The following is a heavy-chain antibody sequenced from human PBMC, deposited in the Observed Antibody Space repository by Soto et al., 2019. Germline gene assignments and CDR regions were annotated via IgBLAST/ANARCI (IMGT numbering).Heavy chain of an antibody. CDR1: GFTFSSYE. J-gene: IGHJ4*02. V-gene: IGHV3-48*03. Sequence: VQLVESGGDLVQPGGSLRLSCAASGFTFSSYEMNWVRQAPGKGLEWLSYISSTGTSMDYADSVKGRFTIYRDNAKKSLFLQLNSLRDEDTAVYYCARETHFIDYWGQGTMVSVSA. CDR3: ARETHFIDY. CDR2: ISSTGTSM.